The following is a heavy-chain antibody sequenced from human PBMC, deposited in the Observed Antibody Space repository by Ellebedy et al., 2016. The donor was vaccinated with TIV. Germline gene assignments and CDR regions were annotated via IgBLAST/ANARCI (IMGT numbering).Heavy chain of an antibody. V-gene: IGHV4-30-2*01. CDR2: IYHSGST. J-gene: IGHJ3*02. CDR3: ARVFGDAFDI. Sequence: SETLSLXCAVYGGSFSGYYWSWIRQPPGKGLEWIGYIYHSGSTYYNPSLKSRVTISVDRSKNQFSLKLSSVTAADTAVYYCARVFGDAFDIWGQGTMVTVSS. CDR1: GGSFSGYY. D-gene: IGHD3-10*02.